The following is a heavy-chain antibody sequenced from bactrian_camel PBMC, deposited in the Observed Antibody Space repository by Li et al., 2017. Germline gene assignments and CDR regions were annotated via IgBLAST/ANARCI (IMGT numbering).Heavy chain of an antibody. CDR2: IDSSGYTT. J-gene: IGHJ4*01. Sequence: QLVESGGGLVQPGGSLRLSCAASGFTFSAYALRWVRRAPGKGLEWVADIDSSGYTTHYASFVKGRFTISRDNARDTVYLQLNSLYIEDTAMYYCATLEGTAFTYWGQGTQVTVS. V-gene: IGHV3S40*01. CDR1: GFTFSAYA. D-gene: IGHD1*01. CDR3: ATLEGTAFTY.